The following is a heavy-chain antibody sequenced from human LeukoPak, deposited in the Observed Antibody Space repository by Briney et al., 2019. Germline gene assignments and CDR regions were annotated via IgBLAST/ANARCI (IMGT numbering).Heavy chain of an antibody. D-gene: IGHD2-15*01. J-gene: IGHJ6*03. Sequence: PSETLSLTCTVSGGSFSTYYWSWIRQPPGKGLEWIGYINYSGSTTYSPSLKSRVTISVDTSKSQFSLKLSSVTAADTAVYYCARLGRYCSGGSCYSQGYMDVWGKGTTVTVSS. CDR3: ARLGRYCSGGSCYSQGYMDV. CDR2: INYSGST. V-gene: IGHV4-59*08. CDR1: GGSFSTYY.